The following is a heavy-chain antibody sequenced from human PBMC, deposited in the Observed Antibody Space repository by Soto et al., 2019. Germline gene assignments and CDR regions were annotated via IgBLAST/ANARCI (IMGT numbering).Heavy chain of an antibody. CDR3: AREARATFDY. J-gene: IGHJ4*02. V-gene: IGHV3-7*01. CDR2: INLDGSEK. Sequence: PGGSLRLSCADSGITFTRYWMSWVRQAPGKGPEWVATINLDGSEKFYVDSVKGRFTISRDSAKNSLYLQMNSLRAEDTAVYYCAREARATFDYWGQGTLVTVSS. CDR1: GITFTRYW.